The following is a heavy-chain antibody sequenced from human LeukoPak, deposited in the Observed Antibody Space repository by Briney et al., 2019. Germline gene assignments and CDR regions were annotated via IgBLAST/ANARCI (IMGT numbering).Heavy chain of an antibody. CDR1: GGSISSSSYY. V-gene: IGHV4-39*01. J-gene: IGHJ4*02. Sequence: PSETLSLTCTVSGGSISSSSYYWGWIRQPPGKGLERIGSIYYTGSTYNNPSLNSRVTISVDTAKTQFSLKLSSVTAADTAVYYCARRSGSYPRYFDYWGPGTLVTVSS. CDR2: IYYTGST. CDR3: ARRSGSYPRYFDY. D-gene: IGHD1-26*01.